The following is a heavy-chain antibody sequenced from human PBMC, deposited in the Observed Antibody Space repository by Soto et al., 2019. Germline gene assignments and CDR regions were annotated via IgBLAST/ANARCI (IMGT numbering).Heavy chain of an antibody. CDR1: GGTFSSYA. Sequence: SVKVSCKASGGTFSSYAISWVRQAPGQGLEWMGGIIPIFGTANYAQKFQGRVTITADESTSTAYMELSSLRSEDTAVYYCARAHYGGNSCSSGYLDYWGQGTLGTVSS. CDR3: ARAHYGGNSCSSGYLDY. CDR2: IIPIFGTA. D-gene: IGHD4-17*01. J-gene: IGHJ4*02. V-gene: IGHV1-69*13.